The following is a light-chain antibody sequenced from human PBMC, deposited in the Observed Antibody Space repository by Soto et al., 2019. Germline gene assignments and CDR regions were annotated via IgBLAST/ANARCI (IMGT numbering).Light chain of an antibody. J-gene: IGKJ2*01. CDR1: QSVSSNY. V-gene: IGKV3D-20*01. CDR2: GTS. CDR3: QQYNKWPRT. Sequence: EIVLTQSPATLSLSPGERSTLSCWASQSVSSNYLAWYQQKPGLAPRLLIYGTSSRATGIPDRFSGSGSGADFTLTISSLQSEDFAVYNCQQYNKWPRTLGQGTKVDIK.